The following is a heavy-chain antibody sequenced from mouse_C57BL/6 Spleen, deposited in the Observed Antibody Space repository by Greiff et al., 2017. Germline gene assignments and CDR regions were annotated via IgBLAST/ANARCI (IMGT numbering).Heavy chain of an antibody. CDR2: IHPNSGST. CDR3: ARAYWEVGYFDY. Sequence: VQLQQPGAELVKPGASVKLSCKASGYTFTSYWMHWVKQRPGQGLEWIGMIHPNSGSTNYNEKFKSKATLTVDKSSSTAYMQLSSLTSEDSEVYYCARAYWEVGYFDYWGQGTTLTVSS. J-gene: IGHJ2*01. D-gene: IGHD4-1*01. CDR1: GYTFTSYW. V-gene: IGHV1-64*01.